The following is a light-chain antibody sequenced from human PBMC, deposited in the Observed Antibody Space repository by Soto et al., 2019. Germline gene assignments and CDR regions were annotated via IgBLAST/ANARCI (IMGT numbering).Light chain of an antibody. J-gene: IGKJ3*01. CDR1: QSVSSTY. V-gene: IGKV3-20*01. CDR2: GAS. CDR3: QQYGSAPLFA. Sequence: EIVLTQSPGTLSLSPGERATLSCRASQSVSSTYLAWYQQKPGQAPRLLIYGASSRATGIPDRFSGSASGTDFPLTISRLEHEDFAEYYCQQYGSAPLFAFGPGTKVEI.